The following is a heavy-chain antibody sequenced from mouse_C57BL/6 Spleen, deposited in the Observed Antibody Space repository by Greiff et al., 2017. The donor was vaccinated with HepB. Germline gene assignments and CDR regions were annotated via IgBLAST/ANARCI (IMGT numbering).Heavy chain of an antibody. CDR1: GYTFTDYY. CDR2: INPNNGGT. CDR3: AAGDGYYVWFAY. D-gene: IGHD2-3*01. Sequence: EVQLQQSGPELVKPGASVKISCKASGYTFTDYYMNWVKQSHGKSLEWIGDINPNNGGTSYNQKFKGKATLTVDKYSSTAYMELRSLTSEDSAVYYCAAGDGYYVWFAYWGQGTLVTVSA. J-gene: IGHJ3*01. V-gene: IGHV1-26*01.